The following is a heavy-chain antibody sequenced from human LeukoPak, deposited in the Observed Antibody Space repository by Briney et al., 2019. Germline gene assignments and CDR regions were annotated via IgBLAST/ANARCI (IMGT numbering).Heavy chain of an antibody. J-gene: IGHJ3*02. D-gene: IGHD3-10*01. Sequence: GGSLRLSCAASGFTFSSYSMNWVRQAPGKGLEWVSSISSSSSYIYYADSVKGRFTISRDNAKNSLYLQMNSLRAEDTAVYYCAGSMRPGGVSSDAFDIWGQGTMVTVSS. CDR2: ISSSSSYI. CDR3: AGSMRPGGVSSDAFDI. V-gene: IGHV3-21*01. CDR1: GFTFSSYS.